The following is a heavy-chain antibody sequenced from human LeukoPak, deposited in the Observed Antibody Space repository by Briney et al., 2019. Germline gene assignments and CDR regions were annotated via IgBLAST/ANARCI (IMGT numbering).Heavy chain of an antibody. Sequence: VASVKVSCKASGYTFTSYAMHWVRQAPGQRLEWMGWINAGNGNTKYSQKFQGRVTMTEDTSTDTAYMELSSLRSEDTAVYYCATEEITFGGVIPLWGQGTLVTVSS. V-gene: IGHV1-3*01. CDR1: GYTFTSYA. CDR3: ATEEITFGGVIPL. CDR2: INAGNGNT. J-gene: IGHJ4*02. D-gene: IGHD3-16*01.